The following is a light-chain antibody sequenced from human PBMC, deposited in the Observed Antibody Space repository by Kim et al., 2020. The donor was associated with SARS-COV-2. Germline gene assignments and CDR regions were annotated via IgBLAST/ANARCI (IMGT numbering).Light chain of an antibody. CDR1: SGHSSYA. V-gene: IGLV4-69*01. CDR3: QTWGTGIHV. J-gene: IGLJ1*01. Sequence: QLALTQSPSASASLGASVKLTCTLSSGHSSYAIAWHQQQPEKGPRYLMKLNSDGSHSKGDGIPDRFSGSSSGAERYLTISSLQSEDEAEYYCQTWGTGIHVFGTGTKVTVL. CDR2: LNSDGSH.